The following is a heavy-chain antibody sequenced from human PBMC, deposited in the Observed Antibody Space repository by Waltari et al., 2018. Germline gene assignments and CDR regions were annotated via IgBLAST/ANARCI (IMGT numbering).Heavy chain of an antibody. CDR2: ISSSGGTI. CDR3: ARETLPSYGDHLNY. CDR1: GCTFSGNE. V-gene: IGHV3-48*03. Sequence: EVQLVESGGGLVQPGGSLRLSCAGAGCTFSGNEMNWVRQAPGKGLEWVSYISSSGGTIYYADSVKGRFTISRDNAKNSLYLQMNSLRAEDTAVYYCARETLPSYGDHLNYWGQGALVTVSS. J-gene: IGHJ4*02. D-gene: IGHD4-17*01.